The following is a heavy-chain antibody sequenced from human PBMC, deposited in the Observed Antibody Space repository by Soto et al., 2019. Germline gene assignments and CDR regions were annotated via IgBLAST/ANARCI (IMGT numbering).Heavy chain of an antibody. Sequence: GGSLRLSCAASGFTFSSYSMNWVRQAPGKGLEWVSYISSSSSTIYYADSVKGRFTISRDNAKNSLYLQMNSLRDEDTAVYYCARDPAPGITMTVGYFDYWGQGTRVTVSS. CDR2: ISSSSSTI. V-gene: IGHV3-48*02. CDR3: ARDPAPGITMTVGYFDY. D-gene: IGHD3-22*01. CDR1: GFTFSSYS. J-gene: IGHJ4*02.